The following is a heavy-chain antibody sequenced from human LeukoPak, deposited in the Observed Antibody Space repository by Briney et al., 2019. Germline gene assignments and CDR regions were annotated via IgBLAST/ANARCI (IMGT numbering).Heavy chain of an antibody. CDR1: GFTFSSYA. CDR2: ISGSGGST. J-gene: IGHJ4*02. V-gene: IGHV3-23*01. D-gene: IGHD3-10*01. Sequence: GGSLRLSCEASGFTFSSYAMSWVRQAPGMGLEWVSAISGSGGSTYYADSVGGRFSISRGNSKNTLYLQMNSLRAEDTAVYYCAKDGPSVPYDYWGQGTLVTVSS. CDR3: AKDGPSVPYDY.